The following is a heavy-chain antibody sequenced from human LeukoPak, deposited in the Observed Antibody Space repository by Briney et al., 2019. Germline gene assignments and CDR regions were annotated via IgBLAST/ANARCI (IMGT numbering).Heavy chain of an antibody. J-gene: IGHJ5*02. CDR3: AGEVGGSWFDP. Sequence: SETLSLTCTVSGGSISSGSHYWSWIRQPAGKGLEWIRRIYTSGSTNYNPSLKSRVTISLDTSENQFSLKLSSVTAADTAVYYCAGEVGGSWFDPWGQGTLVTVSS. CDR1: GGSISSGSHY. CDR2: IYTSGST. V-gene: IGHV4-61*02. D-gene: IGHD1-26*01.